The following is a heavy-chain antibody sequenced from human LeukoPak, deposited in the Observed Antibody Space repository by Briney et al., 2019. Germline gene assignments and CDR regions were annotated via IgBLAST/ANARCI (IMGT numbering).Heavy chain of an antibody. Sequence: ASVKVSCKASGYTFTSYEINWVRQATGQGLEWMGWMNPNSGNTGYAQKFQGRVTMTRNTSISTAYMELSSLRSEDTAVYYCARGSVAGTYYYYGMDVWGQGTTVTVSS. V-gene: IGHV1-8*01. CDR2: MNPNSGNT. CDR3: ARGSVAGTYYYYGMDV. CDR1: GYTFTSYE. J-gene: IGHJ6*02. D-gene: IGHD6-19*01.